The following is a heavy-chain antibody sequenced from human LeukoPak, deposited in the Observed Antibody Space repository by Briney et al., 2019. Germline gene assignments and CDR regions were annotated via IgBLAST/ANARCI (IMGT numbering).Heavy chain of an antibody. J-gene: IGHJ4*02. CDR2: IIPIFGTA. CDR1: GGTFSSYA. CDR3: ARGEIHDYRGFDY. V-gene: IGHV1-69*05. D-gene: IGHD4-11*01. Sequence: SVKVSCKASGGTFSSYAISWVRQAPGQGLEWMGRIIPIFGTANYAQKFQGRVTITTDESTSTAYMELSSLRSEDTAVYYCARGEIHDYRGFDYWGQGALVTVSS.